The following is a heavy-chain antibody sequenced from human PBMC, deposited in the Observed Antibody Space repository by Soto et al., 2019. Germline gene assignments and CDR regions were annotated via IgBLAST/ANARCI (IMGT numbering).Heavy chain of an antibody. Sequence: SENLSLTCTVSGYSISSGYYWGWIRQPPGKGLEWIGSIYHSGSTYYNPSLKSRVTISVDTSKNLSSLKLTSVTAADTAVYYCARKGDFWLEHWGQGTLVTVSS. CDR2: IYHSGST. CDR3: ARKGDFWLEH. J-gene: IGHJ5*02. V-gene: IGHV4-38-2*02. D-gene: IGHD3-3*01. CDR1: GYSISSGYY.